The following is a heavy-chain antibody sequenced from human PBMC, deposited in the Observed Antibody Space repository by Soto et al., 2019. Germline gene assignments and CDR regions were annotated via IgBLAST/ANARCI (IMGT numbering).Heavy chain of an antibody. CDR3: ARSPASYYDILTGYPINYYYYYYMDV. V-gene: IGHV4-59*01. J-gene: IGHJ6*03. CDR2: IYYSGST. CDR1: GGSISSYY. Sequence: SETLSLTCTVSGGSISSYYWSWIRQPPGKGLEWIGYIYYSGSTNYNPSLKSRVTISVDTSKNQFSLKLSSVTAADTAVYYCARSPASYYDILTGYPINYYYYYYMDVWGKGTTVTVSS. D-gene: IGHD3-9*01.